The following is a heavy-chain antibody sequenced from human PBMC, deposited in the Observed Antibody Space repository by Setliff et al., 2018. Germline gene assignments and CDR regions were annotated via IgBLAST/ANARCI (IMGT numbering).Heavy chain of an antibody. D-gene: IGHD3-10*01. Sequence: GGSLRLSCAASGFRFSDLYMSWVRQVPGKGLEWLSKISGAGTTVYYADSVRGRFTISRDNSKNTLYLQMGSLRTEDTAVYYCRLWFGELLRDYWGQGTLVTVSS. J-gene: IGHJ4*02. CDR2: ISGAGTTV. V-gene: IGHV3-11*01. CDR1: GFRFSDLY. CDR3: RLWFGELLRDY.